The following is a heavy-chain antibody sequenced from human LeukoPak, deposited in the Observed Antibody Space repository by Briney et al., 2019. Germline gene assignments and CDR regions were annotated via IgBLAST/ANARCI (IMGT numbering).Heavy chain of an antibody. V-gene: IGHV3-21*01. CDR3: ARRYCSSTDCLFDY. Sequence: GGSLRLSCTASGFTFGDYGMTWFRQAPGKGLEWVSSITSSSSYVYYADSLKGRFTISRDSAKNSLYLQMNSLRAEDTAVYYCARRYCSSTDCLFDYWGQGTLVTVSS. J-gene: IGHJ4*02. CDR2: ITSSSSYV. CDR1: GFTFGDYG. D-gene: IGHD2-2*01.